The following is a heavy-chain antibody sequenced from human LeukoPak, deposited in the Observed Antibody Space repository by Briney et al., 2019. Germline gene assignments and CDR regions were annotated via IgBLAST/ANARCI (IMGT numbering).Heavy chain of an antibody. CDR2: INLSGST. D-gene: IGHD3-10*01. V-gene: IGHV4-34*01. CDR1: DGFLSGYH. CDR3: AHFYASGHDAFDI. J-gene: IGHJ3*02. Sequence: SETLSLTCGVVDGFLSGYHWSWIRQSPGKGLEWIGEINLSGSTHYNPSLERRVTMSIDTSMNQFSLKLTSVTDADTAMYYCAHFYASGHDAFDIWGPGTLVAVSS.